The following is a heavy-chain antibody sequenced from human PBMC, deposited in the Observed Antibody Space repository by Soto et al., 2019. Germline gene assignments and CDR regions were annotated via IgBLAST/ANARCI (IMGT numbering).Heavy chain of an antibody. V-gene: IGHV3-43*01. CDR1: GFTFDDYT. D-gene: IGHD3-22*01. J-gene: IGHJ6*02. Sequence: GGSLRLSCAASGFTFDDYTMHWVRQAPGKGLEWVSLISWDGGSTYYADSVKGRFTISRDNSKNSLYLQMNSLRTEDTALYYCAKDIRYYDSSGNYGMDVWGQGTTVTVSS. CDR2: ISWDGGST. CDR3: AKDIRYYDSSGNYGMDV.